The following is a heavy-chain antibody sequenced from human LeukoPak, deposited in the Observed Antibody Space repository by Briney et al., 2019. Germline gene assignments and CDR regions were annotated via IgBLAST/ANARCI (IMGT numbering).Heavy chain of an antibody. D-gene: IGHD3-10*01. V-gene: IGHV1-2*02. J-gene: IGHJ4*02. CDR3: ARSGSGSYYNILSPYYFDY. CDR2: INPNSGGT. CDR1: GYTFTGYY. Sequence: ASVKVSCKASGYTFTGYYMHWVRQAPGQGLEWMGWINPNSGGTNYAQKFQGRVTMTRDTSISTAYMELSRLRSDDTAVYYCARSGSGSYYNILSPYYFDYWGQGTLVTVSS.